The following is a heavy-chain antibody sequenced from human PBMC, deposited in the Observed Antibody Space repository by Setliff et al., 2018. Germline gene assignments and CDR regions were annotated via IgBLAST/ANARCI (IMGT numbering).Heavy chain of an antibody. V-gene: IGHV1-2*06. CDR1: GSTFTSYY. J-gene: IGHJ6*03. D-gene: IGHD5-18*01. CDR3: AREGVDTRSSTDYRYYMDV. CDR2: IDPNSGGT. Sequence: ASVKVSCKASGSTFTSYYTHWVRQAPGQGLEWLGRIDPNSGGTDYAPRFQGRVTMSGDTSISTAYMELGSLRSDDTAVYYCAREGVDTRSSTDYRYYMDVWGKGTTVTVSS.